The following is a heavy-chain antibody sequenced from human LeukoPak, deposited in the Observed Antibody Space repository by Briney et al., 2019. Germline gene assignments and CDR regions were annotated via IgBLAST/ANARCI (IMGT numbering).Heavy chain of an antibody. J-gene: IGHJ4*02. V-gene: IGHV3-21*01. CDR1: GFTFSSYS. Sequence: GGSLRLSCAASGFTFSSYSMNWVRQAPGRGLEWVSSISSSSSYIYYADSVKGRFTISRDNAKNSLYLQMNSLRAEDTAVYYCARDPSPTDIVVVVAANRVRFDYWGQGTLVTVSS. CDR2: ISSSSSYI. CDR3: ARDPSPTDIVVVVAANRVRFDY. D-gene: IGHD2-15*01.